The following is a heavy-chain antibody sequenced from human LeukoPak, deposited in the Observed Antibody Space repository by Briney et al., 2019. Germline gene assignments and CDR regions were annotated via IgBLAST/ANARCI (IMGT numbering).Heavy chain of an antibody. J-gene: IGHJ3*02. CDR3: ARFYGSGGNDAFDI. V-gene: IGHV4-59*08. CDR1: GFTFSSYS. CDR2: IYYSGST. Sequence: GSLRLSCAASGFTFSSYSMNWVRQAPGKGLEWIGYIYYSGSTNYNPSLKSRVTISVDTSKNQFSLKLSSVTAADTAVYYCARFYGSGGNDAFDIWGQGTMVTVSS. D-gene: IGHD3-10*01.